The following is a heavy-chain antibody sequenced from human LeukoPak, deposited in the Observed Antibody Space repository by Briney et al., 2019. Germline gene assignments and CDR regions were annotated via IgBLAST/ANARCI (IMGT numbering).Heavy chain of an antibody. D-gene: IGHD4-17*01. CDR2: INSDGSST. Sequence: GGSLRLSCAASGFTFSTYWMHWVRQAPGKGLVWVSRINSDGSSTSYADSVKGRFTISRDNAKNTLYLQMNSLRAEDTAVYYCARARHDYGDYDFSDWGQGTLVTVSS. V-gene: IGHV3-74*01. CDR3: ARARHDYGDYDFSD. CDR1: GFTFSTYW. J-gene: IGHJ4*02.